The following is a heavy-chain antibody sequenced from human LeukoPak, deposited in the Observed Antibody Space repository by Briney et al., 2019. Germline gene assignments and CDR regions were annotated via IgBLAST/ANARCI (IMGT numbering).Heavy chain of an antibody. V-gene: IGHV4-34*01. Sequence: SETLSLTCAVYGGSFSGYYWSWIRQPPGKGLEWIGEINHSGSTNYNPSLKSRVTISVDTSKNQFSLKLSSVTASDTAVYYCARGSDIVVVPAAIGDPFDYWGQGTLVTVSS. D-gene: IGHD2-2*01. CDR1: GGSFSGYY. CDR3: ARGSDIVVVPAAIGDPFDY. CDR2: INHSGST. J-gene: IGHJ4*02.